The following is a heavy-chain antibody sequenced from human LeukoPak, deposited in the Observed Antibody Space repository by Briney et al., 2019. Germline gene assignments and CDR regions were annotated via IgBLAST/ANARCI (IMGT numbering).Heavy chain of an antibody. CDR3: ARDKTQSPLDYYYMDV. J-gene: IGHJ6*03. CDR1: GYTFTGYY. CDR2: INSNSGGT. D-gene: IGHD4-11*01. V-gene: IGHV1-2*02. Sequence: ASVKVSCKASGYTFTGYYMHWVRQAPGQGLEWMGWINSNSGGTNYAQKFQGRVTMTRDTSISTAYMELSRLRSDDTAVYYCARDKTQSPLDYYYMDVWGKGTTVTVSS.